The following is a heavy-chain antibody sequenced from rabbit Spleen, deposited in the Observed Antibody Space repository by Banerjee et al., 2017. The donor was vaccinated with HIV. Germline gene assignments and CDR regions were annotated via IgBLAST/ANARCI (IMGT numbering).Heavy chain of an antibody. V-gene: IGHV1S45*01. CDR3: ARDTGTSFSTYGMDL. J-gene: IGHJ6*01. D-gene: IGHD8-1*01. Sequence: QEQLVESGGGLVQPEGSLALTCKASGFSFSSSDYICWVRQAPGKGLEWISCIAGSSSGFTYYASWAKGRFTISKTSSTTVTLQMTSLTAADTATYFCARDTGTSFSTYGMDLWGQGTLVTV. CDR2: IAGSSSGFT. CDR1: GFSFSSSDY.